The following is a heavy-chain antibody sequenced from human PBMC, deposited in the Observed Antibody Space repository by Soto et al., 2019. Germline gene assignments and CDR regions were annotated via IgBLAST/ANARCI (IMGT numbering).Heavy chain of an antibody. CDR3: ARDRAKWKDYYYYGMDV. D-gene: IGHD1-20*01. CDR1: GGSISSGDDF. Sequence: SETLSLTCTVSGGSISSGDDFWTWIRQPPGKGLEWIGYIYYSGSTYYNPSLKNRLTMSVDTSKNQFSLKLSSVTAADTALYYCARDRAKWKDYYYYGMDVWGQGTTVTVSS. V-gene: IGHV4-30-4*01. CDR2: IYYSGST. J-gene: IGHJ6*02.